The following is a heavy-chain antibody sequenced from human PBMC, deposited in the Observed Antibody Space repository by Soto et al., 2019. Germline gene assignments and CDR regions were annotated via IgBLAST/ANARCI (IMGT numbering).Heavy chain of an antibody. CDR2: IWSDGSNK. D-gene: IGHD3-16*01. Sequence: QVQLVESGGGVVQSGRSRRLSCAASGFTFSRYGFHWVRQAPGKGLEWVALIWSDGSNKYYTESVKGRFTISRDDSKNTLYLEMDSLRAEDTSVYYCAREENRGGFDYWGQGTLVTVSS. J-gene: IGHJ4*02. CDR1: GFTFSRYG. V-gene: IGHV3-33*01. CDR3: AREENRGGFDY.